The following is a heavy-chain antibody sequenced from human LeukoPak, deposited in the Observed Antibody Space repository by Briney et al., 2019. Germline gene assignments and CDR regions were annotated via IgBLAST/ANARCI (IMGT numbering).Heavy chain of an antibody. CDR1: GFTFSSYS. CDR3: ARDGPAAPGAFDI. J-gene: IGHJ3*02. V-gene: IGHV3-21*04. CDR2: ISSSSNYI. D-gene: IGHD2-2*01. Sequence: GGSLRLSCAASGFTFSSYSMNWVRQAPGKGLEWVSFISSSSNYIYYADSLKGRFTISRDNAKNSLYLQMNSLRAEDTAVYYCARDGPAAPGAFDIWGQGTMVTASS.